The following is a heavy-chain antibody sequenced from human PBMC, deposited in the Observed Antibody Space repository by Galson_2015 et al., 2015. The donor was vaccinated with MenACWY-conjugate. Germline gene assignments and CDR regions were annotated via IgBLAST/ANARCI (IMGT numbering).Heavy chain of an antibody. V-gene: IGHV3-64D*09. Sequence: SLRLSCAASGFVFSSYTMHWVRQAPGEGLECISTISPSGGNTFYADSAKGRFSISRDNSKTTVYLHMSSLRPEDTAVYYCVKAWYSRDWYSLYNFLFQHWGQGTQV. D-gene: IGHD6-19*01. CDR1: GFVFSSYT. CDR3: VKAWYSRDWYSLYNFLFQH. J-gene: IGHJ1*01. CDR2: ISPSGGNT.